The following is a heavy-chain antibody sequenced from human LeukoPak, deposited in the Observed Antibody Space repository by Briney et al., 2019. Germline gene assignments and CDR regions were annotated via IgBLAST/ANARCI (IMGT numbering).Heavy chain of an antibody. CDR2: IYYSGST. V-gene: IGHV4-59*08. CDR1: GGSISSYY. D-gene: IGHD5-18*01. Sequence: SETLSLTCTVSGGSISSYYWSWIRQPPGKGLEWIGYIYYSGSTNYNPSLKSRVTISVDTSKNQFSLKLSSVTAADTAVYYCARGGYSYGIDYWGQGTLVTVSS. CDR3: ARGGYSYGIDY. J-gene: IGHJ4*02.